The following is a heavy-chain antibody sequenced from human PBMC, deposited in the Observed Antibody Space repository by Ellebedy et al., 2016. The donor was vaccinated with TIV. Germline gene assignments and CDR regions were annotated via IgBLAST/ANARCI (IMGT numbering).Heavy chain of an antibody. CDR1: GFSFRSYW. J-gene: IGHJ5*02. D-gene: IGHD4-17*01. CDR2: IYQDGSVQ. Sequence: PGGSLRLSCAASGFSFRSYWMSWVRQAPGKGLQWVANIYQDGSVQYYVDSVKGRFTISRDNADNSLFLQMSGLRAEDTAVYYCARRGSYGDYAVQINSWFDTWGRGTLVAVSS. CDR3: ARRGSYGDYAVQINSWFDT. V-gene: IGHV3-7*01.